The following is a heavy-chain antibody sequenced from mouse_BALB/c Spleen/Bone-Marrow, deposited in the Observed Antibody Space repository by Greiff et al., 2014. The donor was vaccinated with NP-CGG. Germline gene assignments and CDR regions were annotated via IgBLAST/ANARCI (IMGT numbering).Heavy chain of an antibody. CDR3: ARNYGNYAMDY. V-gene: IGHV2-2*02. Sequence: VQLQQSGPGLVQPSQSLSITCTVSGFSLASYGVHWVRQSPGKGLEWLGVIWSAGSTDYNAAFISRLSISKDNSKSQVFFKMNSLQANDTAIYYCARNYGNYAMDYWGQGTSITVSS. CDR2: IWSAGST. CDR1: GFSLASYG. D-gene: IGHD2-1*01. J-gene: IGHJ4*01.